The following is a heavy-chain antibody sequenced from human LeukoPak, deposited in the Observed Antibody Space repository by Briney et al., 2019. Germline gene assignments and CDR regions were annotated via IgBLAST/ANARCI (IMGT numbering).Heavy chain of an antibody. J-gene: IGHJ3*02. V-gene: IGHV3-30*18. Sequence: GGSLRLSCAASGFTFSSYGMHWVRQAPGKGLEWVAVISYDGSNKYYADSVKGRFTISRDNSKNTLYLQMNSLRAEDTAVYYCAKDPYYYDSSGYYVGDAFDIWGQGTMVTVSS. D-gene: IGHD3-22*01. CDR1: GFTFSSYG. CDR3: AKDPYYYDSSGYYVGDAFDI. CDR2: ISYDGSNK.